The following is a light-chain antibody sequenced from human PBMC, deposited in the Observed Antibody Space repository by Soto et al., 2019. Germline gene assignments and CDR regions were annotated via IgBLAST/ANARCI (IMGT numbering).Light chain of an antibody. V-gene: IGLV1-40*01. Sequence: QSALTQPPSVSGAPGQRVTISCTGSISNIGAGYDVHWYQQLPGTAPKLLIYGNSNRPSGVPDRFSGSKSGTSASLAITGLQAEDEADYYCQSYDSSLSGSNVFGTGTKVTVL. CDR2: GNS. J-gene: IGLJ1*01. CDR3: QSYDSSLSGSNV. CDR1: ISNIGAGYD.